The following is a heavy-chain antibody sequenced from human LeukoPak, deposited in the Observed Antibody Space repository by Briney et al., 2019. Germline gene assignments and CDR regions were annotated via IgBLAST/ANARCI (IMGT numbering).Heavy chain of an antibody. CDR3: ARRRRTLVGANAGGYFDY. J-gene: IGHJ4*02. Sequence: SETLSLTCAVYGGSFSGYYWSWIRQPPGKGLEWIGEINHSGSTNYNPSLKSRVTISVDTSKNQFSLKLSSVTAADTAVYYCARRRRTLVGANAGGYFDYWGQGTLVTVSS. CDR2: INHSGST. D-gene: IGHD1-26*01. CDR1: GGSFSGYY. V-gene: IGHV4-34*01.